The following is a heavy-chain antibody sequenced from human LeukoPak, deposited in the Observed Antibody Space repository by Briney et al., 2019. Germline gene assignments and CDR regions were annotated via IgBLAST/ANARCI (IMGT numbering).Heavy chain of an antibody. V-gene: IGHV4-61*02. J-gene: IGHJ4*02. Sequence: SQTLSLTCTVSGGSISSGSYYWSWIRQPAGKGLEWIGRIYTSGSTNYNPSLKSRVTISVDTSKNQFSLKLSSVTAADTAVYYCARYCSGGSCRQGYFDYWGQGTLVTVSS. D-gene: IGHD2-15*01. CDR2: IYTSGST. CDR3: ARYCSGGSCRQGYFDY. CDR1: GGSISSGSYY.